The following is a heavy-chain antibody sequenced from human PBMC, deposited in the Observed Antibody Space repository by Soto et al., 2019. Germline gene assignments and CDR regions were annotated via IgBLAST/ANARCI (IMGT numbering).Heavy chain of an antibody. D-gene: IGHD6-13*01. CDR2: IYYSGST. J-gene: IGHJ4*02. CDR1: GGSISSGDYY. Sequence: QVQLQESGPGLVKPSQTLSLTCTVSGGSISSGDYYWSWIRQPPGKGLEWIGSIYYSGSTYYNPSLEGGVTISVDTSKNQFSLKLNSVTAADTAVYYCASRHSSPYFDCWGQGTLVTVSS. V-gene: IGHV4-30-4*01. CDR3: ASRHSSPYFDC.